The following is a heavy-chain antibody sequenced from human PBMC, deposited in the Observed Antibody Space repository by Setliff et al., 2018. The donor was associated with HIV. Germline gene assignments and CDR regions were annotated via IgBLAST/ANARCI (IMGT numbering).Heavy chain of an antibody. V-gene: IGHV1-2*04. CDR3: ASIDCGGDCYSYYYYGMDV. Sequence: ASVKVSCKTSGYTFTTYYIHWVRQAPGQGLEWMGWINPNNGGTNYAQKFQGWVTMTRDTSISTAYMQLSRLRSEDTAVYYCASIDCGGDCYSYYYYGMDVWGQGTTVTVSS. CDR1: GYTFTTYY. CDR2: INPNNGGT. D-gene: IGHD2-21*02. J-gene: IGHJ6*02.